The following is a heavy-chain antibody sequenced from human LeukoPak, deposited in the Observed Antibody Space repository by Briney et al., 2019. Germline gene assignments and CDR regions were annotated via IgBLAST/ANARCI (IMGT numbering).Heavy chain of an antibody. Sequence: GASVKVSCKASGYTFTSYDINWVRQGTGQGLEWMGWMNPNSGNTGYAQKFQGRVTMTRNTSISTAYMELSSLRSEDTAVYYCARKRGIAATSFNWFDPWGQRTLVTVSS. CDR2: MNPNSGNT. V-gene: IGHV1-8*01. CDR1: GYTFTSYD. D-gene: IGHD2-15*01. CDR3: ARKRGIAATSFNWFDP. J-gene: IGHJ5*02.